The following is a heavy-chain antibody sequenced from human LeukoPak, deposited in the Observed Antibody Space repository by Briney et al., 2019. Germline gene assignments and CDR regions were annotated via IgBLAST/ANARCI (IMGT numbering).Heavy chain of an antibody. CDR1: GFTFSSYG. Sequence: PGGSLRLSCAASGFTFSSYGMSWVRQAPGKGLEWVSAISGSGGSTYYADSVKGRFTISRDNSKNTLYLQMNSLRAEDTAVYYCARDGFSVAGIAMGDYYYYYYMDVWGKGTTVTISS. CDR2: ISGSGGST. V-gene: IGHV3-23*01. CDR3: ARDGFSVAGIAMGDYYYYYYMDV. J-gene: IGHJ6*03. D-gene: IGHD6-13*01.